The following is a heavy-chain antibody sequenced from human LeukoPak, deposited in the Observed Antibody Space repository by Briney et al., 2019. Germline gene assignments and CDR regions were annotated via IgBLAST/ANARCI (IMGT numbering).Heavy chain of an antibody. CDR1: GFTFSSYG. CDR3: ASVYYDSSGYYQGTFDY. J-gene: IGHJ4*02. V-gene: IGHV3-7*02. CDR2: IKQDGSEK. D-gene: IGHD3-22*01. Sequence: GGSLRLSCAASGFTFSSYGMSWVRQAPGKGLEWGANIKQDGSEKYYVDSVKGRFTISRDNAKNSLYLQMNSLRAEDTAVYYCASVYYDSSGYYQGTFDYWGQGTLVTVSS.